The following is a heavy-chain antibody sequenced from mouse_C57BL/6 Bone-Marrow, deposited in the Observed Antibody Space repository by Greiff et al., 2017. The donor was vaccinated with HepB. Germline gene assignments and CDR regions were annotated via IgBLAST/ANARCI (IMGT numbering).Heavy chain of an antibody. CDR3: ARKAKVTGTYYAMDY. Sequence: QVQLQQSGAELARPGASVKLSGKASGYTFTSYGISWVKQRTGQGLEWIGEIYPRSGNTYYNEKFKGKATLTADKSSSTAYMELRSLTSEDSAVYFCARKAKVTGTYYAMDYWGQGTSVTVSS. CDR2: IYPRSGNT. V-gene: IGHV1-81*01. D-gene: IGHD4-1*01. CDR1: GYTFTSYG. J-gene: IGHJ4*01.